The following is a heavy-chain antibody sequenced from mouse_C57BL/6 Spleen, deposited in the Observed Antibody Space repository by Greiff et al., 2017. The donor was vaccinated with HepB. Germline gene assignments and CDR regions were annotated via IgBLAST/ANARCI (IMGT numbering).Heavy chain of an antibody. J-gene: IGHJ3*01. V-gene: IGHV1-82*01. CDR1: GYAFSSSW. CDR2: IYPGDGDT. D-gene: IGHD2-12*01. Sequence: QVQLQQSGPELVKPGASVKISCKASGYAFSSSWMNWVKQRPGKGLEWIGRIYPGDGDTNYNGKFKGKATLTADKSSSTAYMQLSSLTSEDSAVYFCASPSSDYSPSWFAYWGQGTLVTVSA. CDR3: ASPSSDYSPSWFAY.